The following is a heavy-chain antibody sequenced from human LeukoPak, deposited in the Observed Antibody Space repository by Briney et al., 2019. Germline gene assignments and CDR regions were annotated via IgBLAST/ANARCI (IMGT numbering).Heavy chain of an antibody. D-gene: IGHD5-24*01. CDR1: GDSVSSNSAA. V-gene: IGHV6-1*01. CDR3: TREQEMAAITAFDI. CDR2: TYYRSKWYN. Sequence: SQTLSPTCAISGDSVSSNSAAWHWIRQSPSRGLEWLGRTYYRSKWYNDYALSVKSRITINPDTSKNQFSLQLNSVTPEDTAVYYCTREQEMAAITAFDIWGQGTMVTVSS. J-gene: IGHJ3*02.